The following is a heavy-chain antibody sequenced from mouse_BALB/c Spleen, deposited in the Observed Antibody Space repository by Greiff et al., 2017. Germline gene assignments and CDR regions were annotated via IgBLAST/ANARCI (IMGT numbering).Heavy chain of an antibody. J-gene: IGHJ4*01. V-gene: IGHV6-6*02. D-gene: IGHD1-2*01. CDR3: TRAGTTATMDY. CDR1: GFTFSNYW. CDR2: IRLKSNNYAT. Sequence: EVKLVESGGGLVQPGGSMKLSCVASGFTFSNYWMNWVRQSPEKGLEWVAEIRLKSNNYATHYAESVKGRFTISRDDSKSSVYLQMNNLRAEDTGIYYCTRAGTTATMDYWGQGTSVTVSS.